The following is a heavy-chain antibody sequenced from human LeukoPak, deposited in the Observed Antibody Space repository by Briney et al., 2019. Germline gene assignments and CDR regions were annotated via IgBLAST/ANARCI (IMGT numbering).Heavy chain of an antibody. V-gene: IGHV4-34*01. Sequence: SETLSLTCAVYGGSFSGYYWSWIRQPPGKGLEWIGEINHSGSTNYNPSLKSRVTISVDTSKNQFSLKLSSVTAADTAVYYCASDSSGYYPGAYWGQGTLVTVSS. CDR3: ASDSSGYYPGAY. CDR1: GGSFSGYY. J-gene: IGHJ4*02. CDR2: INHSGST. D-gene: IGHD3-22*01.